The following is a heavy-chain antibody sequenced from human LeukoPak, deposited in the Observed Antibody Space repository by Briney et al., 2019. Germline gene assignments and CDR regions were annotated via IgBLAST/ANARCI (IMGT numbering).Heavy chain of an antibody. CDR1: GYTFTSYG. J-gene: IGHJ5*02. D-gene: IGHD1-26*01. CDR2: MNPNSGNT. Sequence: ASVKVSCKASGYTFTSYGINWVRQATGQGLEWMGWMNPNSGNTSYAQKFQGRVTMTRNTSISTAYMELSSLRSEDTAVYYCARGGWRVGATQNWFDPWGQGTLVTVSS. V-gene: IGHV1-8*02. CDR3: ARGGWRVGATQNWFDP.